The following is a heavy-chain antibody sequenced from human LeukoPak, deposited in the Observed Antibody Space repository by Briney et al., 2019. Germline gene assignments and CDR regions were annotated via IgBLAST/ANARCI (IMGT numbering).Heavy chain of an antibody. V-gene: IGHV1-46*01. D-gene: IGHD6-25*01. Sequence: ASVKVSCKASGYTFTNHHVHWVRQAPGQGLEWMGIIKPSGGSTTYAQKFQGRVTMTRDTSTSTVYMELSSLRSDDTAVYYCAAANYYYYYYMDVWGKGTTVTVSS. J-gene: IGHJ6*03. CDR2: IKPSGGST. CDR3: AAANYYYYYYMDV. CDR1: GYTFTNHH.